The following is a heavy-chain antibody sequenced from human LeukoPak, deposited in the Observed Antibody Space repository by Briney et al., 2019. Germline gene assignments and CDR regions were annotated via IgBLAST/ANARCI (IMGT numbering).Heavy chain of an antibody. CDR2: IKSKTDGGTT. CDR3: ISIVVVVAATVGSWAED. CDR1: GFTFSNAW. D-gene: IGHD2-15*01. J-gene: IGHJ4*02. Sequence: GGSLRLPCAASGFTFSNAWMSWVRQAPGKGLEWVGRIKSKTDGGTTDYAAPVKGRFTISRDDSKNTLYLQMNSLKTEDTAVYYCISIVVVVAATVGSWAEDWGQGTLVTVSS. V-gene: IGHV3-15*01.